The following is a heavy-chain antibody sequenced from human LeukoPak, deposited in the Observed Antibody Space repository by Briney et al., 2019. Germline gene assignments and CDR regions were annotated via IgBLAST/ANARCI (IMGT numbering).Heavy chain of an antibody. CDR2: INSDGSNT. J-gene: IGHJ4*02. CDR3: ARGGSGWSSYFDY. CDR1: GFTFSSYW. D-gene: IGHD6-19*01. V-gene: IGHV3-74*01. Sequence: QPGWSLRLSCAASGFTFSSYWMHWVRQVPGKGLVWVSRINSDGSNTIYADSVKGRFTFSRDNAKNTLYLQMNSLRAEDTAVYYCARGGSGWSSYFDYWGQGTLVTVSS.